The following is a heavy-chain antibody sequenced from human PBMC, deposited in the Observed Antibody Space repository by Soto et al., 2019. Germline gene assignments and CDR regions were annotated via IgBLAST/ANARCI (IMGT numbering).Heavy chain of an antibody. CDR3: ASKYCPSTICYLFDS. Sequence: PSETLSLTCSVSGGSITSNHWWSWVRQAPGKGLEWIGEIFHRGTSHHNPSLESRVTLSVDKSKNQFSLMLTSVTAADTAVYYCASKYCPSTICYLFDSWGQGALVTVSS. D-gene: IGHD2-15*01. V-gene: IGHV4-4*02. J-gene: IGHJ1*01. CDR1: GGSITSNHW. CDR2: IFHRGTS.